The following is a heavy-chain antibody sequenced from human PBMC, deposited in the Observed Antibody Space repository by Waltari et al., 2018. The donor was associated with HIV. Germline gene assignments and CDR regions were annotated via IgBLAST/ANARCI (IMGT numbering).Heavy chain of an antibody. CDR1: GGPFSSYT. Sequence: QVQLVQSGAEVKKPGSSVKVSCKASGGPFSSYTISWVRQAPGQGLEWMGRIIPILGIANYAQKFQGRVTITADKSTSTAYMELSSLRSEDTAVYYCARDTKGLGSDDYWGQGTLVTVSS. CDR2: IIPILGIA. CDR3: ARDTKGLGSDDY. V-gene: IGHV1-69*08. J-gene: IGHJ4*02. D-gene: IGHD2-15*01.